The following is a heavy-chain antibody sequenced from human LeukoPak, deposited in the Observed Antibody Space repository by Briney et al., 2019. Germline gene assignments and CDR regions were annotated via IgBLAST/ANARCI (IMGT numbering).Heavy chain of an antibody. CDR1: GYTFTSYG. CDR3: ARDRDSSGYYHAPDAFDI. CDR2: ISAYNGNT. D-gene: IGHD3-22*01. J-gene: IGHJ3*02. V-gene: IGHV1-18*01. Sequence: ASVKVSCKAPGYTFTSYGISWVRQAPGQGLEWMGWISAYNGNTNYAQKLQGRVTMTTDTSTSTAYMELRSLRSDDTAVYYCARDRDSSGYYHAPDAFDIWGQGTMVTVSS.